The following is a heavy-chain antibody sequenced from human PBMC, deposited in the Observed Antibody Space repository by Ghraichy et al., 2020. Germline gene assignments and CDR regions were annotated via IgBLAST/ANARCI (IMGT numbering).Heavy chain of an antibody. V-gene: IGHV1-3*01. D-gene: IGHD2-21*01. J-gene: IGHJ3*01. CDR2: NNAGNGNT. CDR1: VYTFTSYA. CDR3: ARQGFAPYAFDV. Sequence: ASVKVSCKASVYTFTSYAIHWVRQAPGQRLEWMAWNNAGNGNTKYSQRFQGRVTITSDTSATTTYMELSSLRSEDTALYYCARQGFAPYAFDVWGQGTMVTVSS.